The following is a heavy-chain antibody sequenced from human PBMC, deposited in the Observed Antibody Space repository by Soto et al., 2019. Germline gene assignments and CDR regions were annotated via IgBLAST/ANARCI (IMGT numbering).Heavy chain of an antibody. CDR2: ISNNGDAT. V-gene: IGHV3-23*01. CDR1: GIKFRDSA. Sequence: EVFLSESGGGVTQPGGSLRLSCAAPGIKFRDSAISWVRQAPGKGLEWVSSISNNGDATYYAESVKGRFHISIDNSEKTVFLEMNSLRVEDTAVYFCAQLALWFGEFGRGYWGQGALVNVSS. D-gene: IGHD3-10*01. J-gene: IGHJ4*02. CDR3: AQLALWFGEFGRGY.